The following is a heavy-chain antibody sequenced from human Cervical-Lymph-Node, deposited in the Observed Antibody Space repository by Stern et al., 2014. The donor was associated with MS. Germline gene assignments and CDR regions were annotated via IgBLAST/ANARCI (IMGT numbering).Heavy chain of an antibody. V-gene: IGHV1-46*01. CDR3: AREVAGHRLGMMDV. D-gene: IGHD6-19*01. Sequence: QVQLVESGAEVKKPGASVKVSCKPSGYTFTNYYMHWVRKAPGQGLEWMGIINPSGGSTSYAQKFQGRVTMTRDTSTSTVYMELSSLRSEDTAVYYCAREVAGHRLGMMDVWGQGTTVTVSS. J-gene: IGHJ6*02. CDR2: INPSGGST. CDR1: GYTFTNYY.